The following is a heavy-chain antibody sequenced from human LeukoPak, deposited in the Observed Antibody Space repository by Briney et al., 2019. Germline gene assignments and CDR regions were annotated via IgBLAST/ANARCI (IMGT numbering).Heavy chain of an antibody. V-gene: IGHV1-69*13. CDR1: GGTFISYA. Sequence: GASVKVSCKATGGTFISYAISWVRQPPGQRVDWMGGIIPIFGTANYAQKFQGRVTITADESTSTAYMELSSLRSEDTAVYYCARVVLGSGSYYTKGYYYYGMDVWGQGTTVTVSS. D-gene: IGHD1-26*01. CDR3: ARVVLGSGSYYTKGYYYYGMDV. CDR2: IIPIFGTA. J-gene: IGHJ6*02.